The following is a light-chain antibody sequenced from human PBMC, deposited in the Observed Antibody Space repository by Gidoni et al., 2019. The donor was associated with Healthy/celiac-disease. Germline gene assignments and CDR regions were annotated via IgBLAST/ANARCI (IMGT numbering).Light chain of an antibody. Sequence: IHMTPPPSSLSASVGDRVTITCRASQSISSYLNWYQQKPGKAPKLLIYAASSLQSGVPSRFSGSGSGTDFTLTISSLQPEDFATYYCQQSYSTPPTFGQGTKVEIK. CDR1: QSISSY. CDR2: AAS. V-gene: IGKV1-39*01. CDR3: QQSYSTPPT. J-gene: IGKJ1*01.